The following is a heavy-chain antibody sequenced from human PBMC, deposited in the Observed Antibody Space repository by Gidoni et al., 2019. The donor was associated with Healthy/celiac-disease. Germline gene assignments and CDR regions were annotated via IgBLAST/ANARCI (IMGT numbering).Heavy chain of an antibody. V-gene: IGHV3-9*01. CDR2: ISWNSGSI. D-gene: IGHD1-1*01. CDR1: GFTFDDYA. J-gene: IGHJ6*02. CDR3: AKNLERRPYYYYGMDV. Sequence: EVQLVESGGGLVQPGRSLRLSCAASGFTFDDYAMPWVRQAPGKGMEWVSGISWNSGSIGYADSVKGRFTISRDNAKNSLYLQMNSLRAEDTALYYCAKNLERRPYYYYGMDVWGQGTTVTVSS.